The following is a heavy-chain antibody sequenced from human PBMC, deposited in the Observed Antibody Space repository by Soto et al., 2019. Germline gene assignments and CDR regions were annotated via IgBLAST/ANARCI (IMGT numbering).Heavy chain of an antibody. V-gene: IGHV1-18*01. J-gene: IGHJ6*02. CDR3: AREGGTAAGTGYYYYGMDV. D-gene: IGHD6-13*01. CDR1: GGTFSSYA. CDR2: ISAYNCNT. Sequence: ASVKVSFKASGGTFSSYAISWVRKAPGQGPWGVGWISAYNCNTNYAQKLQGRVTMTTDTSTSTAYMELRSLRSDDTAVYYCAREGGTAAGTGYYYYGMDVWGQGTTVTVSS.